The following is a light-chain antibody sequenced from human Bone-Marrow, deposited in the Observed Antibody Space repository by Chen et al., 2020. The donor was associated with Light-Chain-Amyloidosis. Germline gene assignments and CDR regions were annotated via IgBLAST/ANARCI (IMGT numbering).Light chain of an antibody. V-gene: IGLV3-25*03. CDR1: DLPTKY. CDR3: QSADSSGTYEVI. CDR2: RDA. J-gene: IGLJ2*01. Sequence: SYELTQPPSVSVSPRQTARNTGSGDDLPTKYAYWYQQKPGQAPVLVIHRDAERASGISERFSGSGSGTTATLTISGVQAEDEADYHCQSADSSGTYEVIFGGGTKLTVL.